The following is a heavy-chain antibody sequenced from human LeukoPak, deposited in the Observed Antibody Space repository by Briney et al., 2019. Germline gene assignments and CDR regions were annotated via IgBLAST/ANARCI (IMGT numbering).Heavy chain of an antibody. CDR3: ARDLFILLSRGGIGRYIGY. V-gene: IGHV7-4-1*02. Sequence: GASVKVSCKASGYTFSNYPMNWVRQAPGQGLEWMGWINTKTCNPTYAQGFTGRFVFSLDTSVSTAYLQISNLKADDTAVYYCARDLFILLSRGGIGRYIGYWGQGSLVTVSS. CDR2: INTKTCNP. D-gene: IGHD1-26*01. J-gene: IGHJ1*01. CDR1: GYTFSNYP.